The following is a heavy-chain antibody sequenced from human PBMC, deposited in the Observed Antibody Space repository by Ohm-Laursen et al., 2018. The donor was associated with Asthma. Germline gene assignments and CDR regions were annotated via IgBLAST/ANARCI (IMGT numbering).Heavy chain of an antibody. CDR1: GFTFSNYG. J-gene: IGHJ1*01. Sequence: SLRLSCAASGFTFSNYGIHWVRQVPGKGLEWVAVIAYDGKNAYYADSVTGRFTISRDNSKNTLYLQMNSLRAEDTALYYCARIGPEWELPGREYSLHHWGEGTLVTVSS. CDR3: ARIGPEWELPGREYSLHH. D-gene: IGHD1-26*01. CDR2: IAYDGKNA. V-gene: IGHV3-30*03.